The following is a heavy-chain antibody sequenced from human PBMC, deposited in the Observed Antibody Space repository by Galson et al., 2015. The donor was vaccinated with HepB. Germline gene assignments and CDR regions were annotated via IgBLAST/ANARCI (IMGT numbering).Heavy chain of an antibody. D-gene: IGHD2-8*01. V-gene: IGHV3-7*03. J-gene: IGHJ4*02. Sequence: SLRLSCAASGFTFRNYWMNWVRQAPGKGLEWVATIKKDGSEIFYVDSVKGRFTISRNDASKSLYLQMNSLRVEDTAVYYCARDGRDTEYATFDYWGQGSLVTVSS. CDR1: GFTFRNYW. CDR3: ARDGRDTEYATFDY. CDR2: IKKDGSEI.